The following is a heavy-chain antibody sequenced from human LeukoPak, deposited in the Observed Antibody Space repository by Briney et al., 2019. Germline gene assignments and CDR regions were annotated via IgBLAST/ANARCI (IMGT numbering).Heavy chain of an antibody. CDR3: ARVYTDYVWGSYRYYGMDV. J-gene: IGHJ6*02. V-gene: IGHV1-8*01. CDR1: GYTFTSYD. Sequence: ASVKVSCKASGYTFTSYDINWVRQATGQGLEWMGWMNPNNGNTGYAQKFQGRVTMTRNTSISTAYMEPSSLRSEDTAVYYCARVYTDYVWGSYRYYGMDVWGQGTTVTVSS. CDR2: MNPNNGNT. D-gene: IGHD3-16*02.